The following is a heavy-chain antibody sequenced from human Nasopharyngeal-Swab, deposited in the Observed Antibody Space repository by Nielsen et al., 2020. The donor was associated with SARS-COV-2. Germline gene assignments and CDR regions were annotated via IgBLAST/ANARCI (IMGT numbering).Heavy chain of an antibody. CDR2: ISSSSSYI. Sequence: VRQAPGKGLEWVSSISSSSSYIYYADSVKGRFTISRDNAKNSLYLQMNSLRAEDTAVYYCARDCEDSRGHYFDYWGQGTLVTVSS. CDR3: ARDCEDSRGHYFDY. V-gene: IGHV3-21*01. D-gene: IGHD3-22*01. J-gene: IGHJ4*02.